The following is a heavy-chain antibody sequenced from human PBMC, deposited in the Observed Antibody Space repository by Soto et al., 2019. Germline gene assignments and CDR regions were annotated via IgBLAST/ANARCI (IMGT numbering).Heavy chain of an antibody. D-gene: IGHD3-10*01. CDR1: GFTVSSSY. J-gene: IGHJ6*03. CDR3: ARDLITMVRGARIDYMDV. Sequence: GGSLRLSCAASGFTVSSSYMSWVRQAPGKGLEWVSVIYSGGSTYYADSVKGRFTISRHNSKNTLYLQMNSLRAEDTAVYYCARDLITMVRGARIDYMDVWGKGTTVTVSS. V-gene: IGHV3-53*04. CDR2: IYSGGST.